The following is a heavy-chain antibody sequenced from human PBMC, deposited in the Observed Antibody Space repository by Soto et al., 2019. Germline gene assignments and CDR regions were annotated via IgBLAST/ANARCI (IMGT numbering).Heavy chain of an antibody. V-gene: IGHV3-53*01. J-gene: IGHJ6*02. D-gene: IGHD1-20*01. Sequence: GGSLRLSCAASGFTVSSNYMIWVRQAPGKGLEWVSVIYIGGSTYYADSVKGRFTISRDNSKNTLYLQMNSLRAEDTAVYYCARGGIAGYGMDVWGQGTTVTVSS. CDR2: IYIGGST. CDR3: ARGGIAGYGMDV. CDR1: GFTVSSNY.